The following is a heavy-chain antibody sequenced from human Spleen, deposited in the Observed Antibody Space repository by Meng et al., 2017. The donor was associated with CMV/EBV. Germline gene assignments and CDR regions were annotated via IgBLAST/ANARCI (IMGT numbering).Heavy chain of an antibody. J-gene: IGHJ4*02. V-gene: IGHV1-69*11. D-gene: IGHD3-10*01. CDR2: IIPMGETA. Sequence: TFSTYAINWVRQAPGQGLEWMGTIIPMGETAIYTQKCRGRVTITADESTTTAHMEISGLTSEDTALYYCARALYHHGSGSYVPYYFDYWGQGTLVTVSS. CDR1: TFSTYA. CDR3: ARALYHHGSGSYVPYYFDY.